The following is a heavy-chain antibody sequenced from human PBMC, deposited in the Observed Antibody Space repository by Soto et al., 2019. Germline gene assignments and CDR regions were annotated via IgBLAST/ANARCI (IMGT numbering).Heavy chain of an antibody. Sequence: QVQLQESGPGLVKPSETLSLTCTVSGGSISSYYWSWIRQPAGKGLEWIGRIYTSGSTNYNPSLKSRVTMSVDTSKNQFSLKLSSVTAADTAVYYCARDYKWDSSGYYNYYYYYGMDVWGQGTTVTVSS. CDR2: IYTSGST. J-gene: IGHJ6*02. CDR1: GGSISSYY. V-gene: IGHV4-4*07. CDR3: ARDYKWDSSGYYNYYYYYGMDV. D-gene: IGHD3-22*01.